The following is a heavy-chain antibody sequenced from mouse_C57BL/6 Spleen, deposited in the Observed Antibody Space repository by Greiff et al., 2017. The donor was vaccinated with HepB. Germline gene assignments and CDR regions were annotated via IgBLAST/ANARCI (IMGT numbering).Heavy chain of an antibody. CDR1: GYSITSGYY. CDR2: ISYDGSN. V-gene: IGHV3-6*01. J-gene: IGHJ2*01. CDR3: ARSYGNYYYFDY. D-gene: IGHD2-1*01. Sequence: EVKLVESGPGLVKPSQSLSLTCSVTGYSITSGYYWNWIRQFPGNKLEWMGYISYDGSNNYNPSLKNRISITRDTSKNQFFLKLNSVTTEDTATYYCARSYGNYYYFDYWGQGTTLTVSS.